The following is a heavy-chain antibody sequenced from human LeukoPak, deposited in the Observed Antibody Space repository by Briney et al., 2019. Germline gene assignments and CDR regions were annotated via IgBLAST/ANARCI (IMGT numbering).Heavy chain of an antibody. CDR1: GGSISSGGYY. CDR2: IYYSGST. Sequence: SETLSLTCTVSGGSISSGGYYWRWIRQHPGKGLEWIGYIYYSGSTYYNPSLKSRVTISVDTSKNQFSLKLSSVTAADTAVYYCAIYAQGAFDIWGQGTMVTVSS. CDR3: AIYAQGAFDI. V-gene: IGHV4-31*03. D-gene: IGHD2-2*02. J-gene: IGHJ3*02.